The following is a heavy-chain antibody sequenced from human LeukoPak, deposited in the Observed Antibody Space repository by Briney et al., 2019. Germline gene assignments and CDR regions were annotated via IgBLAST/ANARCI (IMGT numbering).Heavy chain of an antibody. Sequence: PGGSLRLSCAASGFTFDDYGMSWVRQAPGKGLEWVSGINWNGGSTGYADSVKGRFTISRDNAKNSLYLQMNSLRAGDTALYYCASGYVWGSYRHFDYWGQGTLVTVSS. CDR1: GFTFDDYG. V-gene: IGHV3-20*04. CDR2: INWNGGST. J-gene: IGHJ4*02. D-gene: IGHD3-16*02. CDR3: ASGYVWGSYRHFDY.